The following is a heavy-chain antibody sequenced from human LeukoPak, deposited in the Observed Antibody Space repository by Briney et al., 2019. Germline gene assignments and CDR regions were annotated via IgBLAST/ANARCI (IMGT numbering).Heavy chain of an antibody. Sequence: NPSETLSLTCTVSGGSISSSNYYWSWIRQPPGRELEWIATINYGGTTYYNPSLKSRVTISVDTSKDQFSLSLSSVTATDTAVYLCARYVVSGSGRFYFDYWGQGSLVTVSS. CDR2: INYGGTT. CDR3: ARYVVSGSGRFYFDY. V-gene: IGHV4-39*01. J-gene: IGHJ4*02. CDR1: GGSISSSNYY. D-gene: IGHD3-10*01.